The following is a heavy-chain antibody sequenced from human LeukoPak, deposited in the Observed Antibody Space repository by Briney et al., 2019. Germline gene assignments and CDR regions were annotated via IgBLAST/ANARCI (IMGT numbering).Heavy chain of an antibody. CDR1: GFTFSSYS. V-gene: IGHV3-21*01. D-gene: IGHD1-1*01. Sequence: GGSLRLPCAASGFTFSSYSMNWVRQAPGKGLEWVSPISSSSGYIYYADSVKGRFTISRDNAKNSLYLQMNSLRAEDTAVYYCARDRTTKRRGWFDPWGQGTLVTVSS. CDR2: ISSSSGYI. J-gene: IGHJ5*02. CDR3: ARDRTTKRRGWFDP.